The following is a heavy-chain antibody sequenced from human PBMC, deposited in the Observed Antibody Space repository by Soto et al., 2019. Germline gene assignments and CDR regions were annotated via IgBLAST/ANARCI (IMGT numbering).Heavy chain of an antibody. CDR1: GGSISSGDYY. V-gene: IGHV4-30-4*01. Sequence: PSETLSLTCTVSGGSISSGDYYWSWIRQPPGKGLEWIGYIYYSGSTYYNPSLKSRVTISVDTSKNQFSLKLSSVTAADTAVYYCTRSELVPAAFDYSGQGTLVTVSS. J-gene: IGHJ4*02. CDR3: TRSELVPAAFDY. CDR2: IYYSGST. D-gene: IGHD2-2*01.